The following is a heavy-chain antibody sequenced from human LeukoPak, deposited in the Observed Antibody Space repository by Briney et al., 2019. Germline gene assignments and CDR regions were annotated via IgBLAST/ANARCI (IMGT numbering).Heavy chain of an antibody. CDR2: INPNSGGT. CDR1: GYTFTGYY. CDR3: ARVAYGNNATPFDH. D-gene: IGHD4-11*01. J-gene: IGHJ4*02. Sequence: ASVKVSCKASGYTFTGYYMHWVRQAPGQGLEWMGWINPNSGGTNYAQRFQGRVTMTRVTSITTVYMEMRRLTSDDTAVYYCARVAYGNNATPFDHWGQGTLVIVSS. V-gene: IGHV1-2*02.